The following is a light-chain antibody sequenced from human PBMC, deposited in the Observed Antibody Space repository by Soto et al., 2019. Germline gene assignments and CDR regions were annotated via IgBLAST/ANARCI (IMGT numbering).Light chain of an antibody. Sequence: EVVLTQTPGTLSLSPGERATLSCRASQSVSSSYLAWYQQKPGQAPRLLIYGASSRATGIPDRFSGSGSGTDFTLTISRLEPEDFAVYYCQQCSSSPLTFGGGTKVAIK. J-gene: IGKJ4*01. CDR1: QSVSSSY. CDR2: GAS. CDR3: QQCSSSPLT. V-gene: IGKV3-20*01.